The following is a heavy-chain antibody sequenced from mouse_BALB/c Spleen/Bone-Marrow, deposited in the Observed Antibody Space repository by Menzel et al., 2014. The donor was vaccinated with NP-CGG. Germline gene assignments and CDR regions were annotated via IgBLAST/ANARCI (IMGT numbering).Heavy chain of an antibody. CDR1: GFIFSSYG. J-gene: IGHJ3*01. CDR3: ARDNYYDYDGFAY. V-gene: IGHV5-6-3*01. D-gene: IGHD2-4*01. Sequence: EVKLVESGGGLVQPGGSLKISCAASGFIFSSYGMSWVRQTPDKRLDLVATINSNGGSTYYPDSVKGRFTISRDNAKSTLYLQMSSLKSEDTAMYYCARDNYYDYDGFAYWGQGTLVTVSA. CDR2: INSNGGST.